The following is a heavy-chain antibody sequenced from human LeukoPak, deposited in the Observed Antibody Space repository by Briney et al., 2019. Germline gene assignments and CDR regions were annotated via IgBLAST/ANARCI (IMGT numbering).Heavy chain of an antibody. CDR3: ASYSSWYVYYGMDV. Sequence: PSETLSLTCAVYGGSFSGYYWSWIRQPPGKGLEWIGEINHSGSTNYNPSLKSRVTISVDTSKNQFSLKLSSVTAADTAVYYCASYSSWYVYYGMDVWGQGTTATVSS. D-gene: IGHD6-13*01. CDR1: GGSFSGYY. CDR2: INHSGST. J-gene: IGHJ6*02. V-gene: IGHV4-34*01.